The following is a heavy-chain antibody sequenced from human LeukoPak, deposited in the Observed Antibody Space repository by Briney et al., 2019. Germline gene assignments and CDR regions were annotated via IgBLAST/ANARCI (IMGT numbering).Heavy chain of an antibody. D-gene: IGHD6-13*01. J-gene: IGHJ5*02. CDR1: GYTFTGYY. V-gene: IGHV1-2*02. CDR3: ARGGWQQLVPHKANWFDP. Sequence: ASVKVSCKASGYTFTGYYMHWVRQAPGQGLEWMGWINPNSGGTNYAQKFQGRVTMTRDTSISTAYMELSRLRSDDTAVYYCARGGWQQLVPHKANWFDPWGQGTLVTVSS. CDR2: INPNSGGT.